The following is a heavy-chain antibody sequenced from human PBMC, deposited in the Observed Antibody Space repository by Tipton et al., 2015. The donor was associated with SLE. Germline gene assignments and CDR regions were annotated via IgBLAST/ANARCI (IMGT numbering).Heavy chain of an antibody. CDR2: IYYSGST. J-gene: IGHJ3*02. CDR3: ARPGYSSSWYYHDAFDI. V-gene: IGHV4-59*08. Sequence: TLSLTCTVSGGSISSHYWSWIRQPPGKGLEWIGYIYYSGSTNYNPSLKSRVTISVDTSKNQFSLKLSSVTAADTAVYYCARPGYSSSWYYHDAFDIWGQGTMVTVSS. D-gene: IGHD6-13*01. CDR1: GGSISSHY.